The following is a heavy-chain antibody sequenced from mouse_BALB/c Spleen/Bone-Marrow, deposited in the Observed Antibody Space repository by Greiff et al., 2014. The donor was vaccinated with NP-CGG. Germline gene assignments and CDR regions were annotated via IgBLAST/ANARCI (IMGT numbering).Heavy chain of an antibody. J-gene: IGHJ4*01. CDR3: ARAITDAMDY. V-gene: IGHV1-54*01. CDR1: GYAFTNYL. Sequence: VQLQQSGAELVRPGTSVKVSCKGSGYAFTNYLIEWVKQRPGQGLEWIGVINSGSGGTKYNEKFKGKATLTADKSSSTAYMQLSSLTSNGSAVYFCARAITDAMDYWGQGTSVTVSS. D-gene: IGHD2-4*01. CDR2: INSGSGGT.